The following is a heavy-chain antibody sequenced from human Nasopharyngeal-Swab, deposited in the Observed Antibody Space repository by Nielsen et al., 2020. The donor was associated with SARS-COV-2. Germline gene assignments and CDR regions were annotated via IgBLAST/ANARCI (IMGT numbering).Heavy chain of an antibody. V-gene: IGHV3-30-3*01. CDR3: ARERAFIVAEGLDY. J-gene: IGHJ4*02. CDR2: ISYDGSNK. Sequence: GGSLRLSCAASGFTFSSYAMHWVRQAPGKGLEWVAVISYDGSNKYYADSVKGRFTISRDNSKNTLYLQMNSLRAEDTAVYYCARERAFIVAEGLDYWGQGTLVIVSS. CDR1: GFTFSSYA. D-gene: IGHD2-15*01.